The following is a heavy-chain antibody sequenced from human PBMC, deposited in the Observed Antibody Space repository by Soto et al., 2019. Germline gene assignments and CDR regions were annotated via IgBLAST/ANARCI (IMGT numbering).Heavy chain of an antibody. CDR2: IKQDGSQR. D-gene: IGHD6-19*01. CDR1: GFTFSTYW. V-gene: IGHV3-7*01. CDR3: TREHRIGSGWSCHF. Sequence: GGSLRLSCVASGFTFSTYWITWVRQAPGKGLEWVANIKQDGSQRSYVDSVKGRFTISRDNAKNSLYLQMNDLRADDTAVYYCTREHRIGSGWSCHFWGQGTLVTVSS. J-gene: IGHJ4*02.